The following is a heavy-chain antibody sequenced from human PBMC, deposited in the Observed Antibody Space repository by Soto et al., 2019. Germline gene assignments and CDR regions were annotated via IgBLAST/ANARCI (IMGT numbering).Heavy chain of an antibody. D-gene: IGHD3-9*01. CDR3: AREPRYFDWLYYMDV. J-gene: IGHJ6*03. CDR1: GFTFSSYS. V-gene: IGHV3-48*01. CDR2: ISSSSSTI. Sequence: ESGGGLVQPGGSLRLSCAASGFTFSSYSMNWVRQAPGKGLEWVSYISSSSSTIYYADSVKGRFTISRDNAKNSLYLQMNSLRAEDTAVYYCAREPRYFDWLYYMDVWGKGTTVTVSS.